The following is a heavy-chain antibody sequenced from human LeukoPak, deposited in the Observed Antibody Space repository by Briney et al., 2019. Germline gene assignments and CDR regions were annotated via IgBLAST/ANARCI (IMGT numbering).Heavy chain of an antibody. CDR2: TYYRSKWYN. V-gene: IGHV6-1*01. CDR3: ARGLPSYSSGWYYFDY. D-gene: IGHD6-19*01. Sequence: TSQTLSLTCAISGDSVSSNSAAWNWIRQSPSRGLAWLGRTYYRSKWYNDYAVSVKSRITINPDTSKNQFSLQLNSVTPEDTAVYYRARGLPSYSSGWYYFDYWGQGTLVTVSS. CDR1: GDSVSSNSAA. J-gene: IGHJ4*02.